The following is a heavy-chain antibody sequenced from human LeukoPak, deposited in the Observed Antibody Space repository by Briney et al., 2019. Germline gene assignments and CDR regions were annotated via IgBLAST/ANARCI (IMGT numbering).Heavy chain of an antibody. CDR3: ARGCSATRCPADS. V-gene: IGHV3-74*01. CDR2: INPDGTIA. D-gene: IGHD2-15*01. CDR1: GFTFSSYW. Sequence: GGSLRLSCAASGFTFSSYWLHWVRHAPGEGLVWVSQINPDGTIATYADSVKGRFTISRYNSKNTLYLQINSLKAEDTAVYYCARGCSATRCPADSWGQGSLVTVSS. J-gene: IGHJ4*02.